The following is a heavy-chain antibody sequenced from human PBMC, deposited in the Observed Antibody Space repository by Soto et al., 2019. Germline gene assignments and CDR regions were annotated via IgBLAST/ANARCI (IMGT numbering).Heavy chain of an antibody. J-gene: IGHJ4*02. CDR3: ARLMTMVTTNYFDY. CDR1: GYIFTSYG. V-gene: IGHV1-18*01. Sequence: QVELVQSGSEVKKPGASVKVSCKASGYIFTSYGISWLRQAPGQGLEWLGLTTAFSGNAIYAQRFQGRVTMTTDTSTSTAYMELRSLRSDDTAVYYCARLMTMVTTNYFDYWGQGTLVSVSS. D-gene: IGHD4-17*01. CDR2: TTAFSGNA.